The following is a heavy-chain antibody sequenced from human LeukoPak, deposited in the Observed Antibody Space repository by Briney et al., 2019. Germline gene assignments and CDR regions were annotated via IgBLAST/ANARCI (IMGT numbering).Heavy chain of an antibody. V-gene: IGHV1-8*03. Sequence: ASVKVSCKASGYTFTSYDINWVRQATGQGLEWMGWMNPNSGNTGYAQKFQGRVTITRNTSISTAYMELSSLRAEDTALYYCAKGRVSGWINDAFDIWGQGTMVTVSS. CDR3: AKGRVSGWINDAFDI. D-gene: IGHD6-19*01. CDR2: MNPNSGNT. J-gene: IGHJ3*02. CDR1: GYTFTSYD.